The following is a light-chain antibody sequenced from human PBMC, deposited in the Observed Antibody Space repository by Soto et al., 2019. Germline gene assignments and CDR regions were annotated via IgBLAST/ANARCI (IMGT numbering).Light chain of an antibody. CDR2: WAS. J-gene: IGKJ2*01. CDR3: QQFYSSPGYT. V-gene: IGKV4-1*01. Sequence: DIVMTQSPDSLAVSLGERATINCRSSQSVLYSSNNKNYLAWYQQKPGQLPRLLIYWASTRESGVPDRFSGSGSGTDFTLTISSLQAEDVAVYYCQQFYSSPGYTFGQGTKLEIK. CDR1: QSVLYSSNNKNY.